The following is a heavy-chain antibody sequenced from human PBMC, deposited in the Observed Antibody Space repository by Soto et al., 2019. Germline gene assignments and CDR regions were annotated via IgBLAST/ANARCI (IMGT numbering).Heavy chain of an antibody. CDR2: INHSGST. Sequence: SETLSLTCAVYGGSFSGYYWSWIRQPPGKGLEWIGEINHSGSTNYNPSLKSRVTISVDTSKNQFSLKLSSVTAADTAVYYCARGYCSSTSCHRDNWFDPWGQGTLVTVSS. CDR1: GGSFSGYY. D-gene: IGHD2-2*01. CDR3: ARGYCSSTSCHRDNWFDP. J-gene: IGHJ5*02. V-gene: IGHV4-34*01.